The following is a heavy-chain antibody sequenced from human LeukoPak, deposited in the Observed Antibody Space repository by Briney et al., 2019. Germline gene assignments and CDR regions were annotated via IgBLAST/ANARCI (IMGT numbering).Heavy chain of an antibody. Sequence: GASVKVSCKASGGTFSSYAISWVRQAPGQGLEWMGGIIPIFGTANYAQKFQGRVTITADESTSTAYMELSSLRSEDTAVYYCARGIGYYYDGSGYYVDYWGQGTLVTVSS. D-gene: IGHD3-22*01. CDR1: GGTFSSYA. V-gene: IGHV1-69*13. J-gene: IGHJ4*02. CDR3: ARGIGYYYDGSGYYVDY. CDR2: IIPIFGTA.